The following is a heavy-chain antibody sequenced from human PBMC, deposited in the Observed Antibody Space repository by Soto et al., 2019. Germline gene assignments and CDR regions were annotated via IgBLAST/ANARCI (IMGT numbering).Heavy chain of an antibody. J-gene: IGHJ4*02. CDR3: ARSTNDYGDRH. D-gene: IGHD4-17*01. Sequence: QVQLVQSGAEVKKPGASVKVSCEASGYTFTSYDINWVRQATGQGLEWMGWMNPNSGNTGYAERFQGRVTMTRNTSISTAYIELSSLRSEDTAVYYCARSTNDYGDRHWGQGTLVTVSS. CDR2: MNPNSGNT. V-gene: IGHV1-8*01. CDR1: GYTFTSYD.